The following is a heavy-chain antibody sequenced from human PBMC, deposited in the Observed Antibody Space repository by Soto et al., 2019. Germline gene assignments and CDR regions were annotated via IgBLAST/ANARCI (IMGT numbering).Heavy chain of an antibody. V-gene: IGHV1-69*08. CDR1: GGTFSSYT. CDR2: IIPILGIA. J-gene: IGHJ4*02. Sequence: QVQLVQSGAEVKKPGSSVKVSCKASGGTFSSYTISWVRQAPGQGLEWMGRIIPILGIANYAQKFQGRVTITADKSTSTAYMELSRLRSEDTAVYYCARDQQQWLFDYWGQGTLVTVSS. D-gene: IGHD6-13*01. CDR3: ARDQQQWLFDY.